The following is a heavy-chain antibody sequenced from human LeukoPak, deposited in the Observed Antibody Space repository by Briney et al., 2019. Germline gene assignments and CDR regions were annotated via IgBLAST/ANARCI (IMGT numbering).Heavy chain of an antibody. D-gene: IGHD6-19*01. V-gene: IGHV3-30-3*01. CDR3: ARPRGKQWLVPIDY. CDR2: ISYDGSNK. CDR1: GFTFSSYW. J-gene: IGHJ4*02. Sequence: GGSLRLSCAASGFTFSSYWMNWARQAPGKGLEWVAVISYDGSNKYYADSVKGRFTISRDNSKNTLYLQINSLRAEDTAVYYCARPRGKQWLVPIDYWGQGTLVTVSS.